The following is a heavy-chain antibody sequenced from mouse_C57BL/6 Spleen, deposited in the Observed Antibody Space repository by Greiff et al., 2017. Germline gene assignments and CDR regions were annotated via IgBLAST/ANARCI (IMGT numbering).Heavy chain of an antibody. CDR3: ARDYSNGFAY. D-gene: IGHD2-5*01. V-gene: IGHV1-59*01. J-gene: IGHJ3*01. Sequence: QVQLQQPGAELVRPGTSVKLSCKASGYTFTSYWMHWVKQRPGQGLEWIGVIDPSDSYTNYNQKFKGKATLPVDTSSSTAYMQLSSLTSEDSAVYYCARDYSNGFAYWGQGTLVTVSA. CDR1: GYTFTSYW. CDR2: IDPSDSYT.